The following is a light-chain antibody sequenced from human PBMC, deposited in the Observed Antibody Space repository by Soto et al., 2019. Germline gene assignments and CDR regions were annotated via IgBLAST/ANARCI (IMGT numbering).Light chain of an antibody. CDR2: DAS. Sequence: EILMTQSPATLSVSPGERVTLSCRASQSVSSNLAWYQQKPGQAPRLLIYDASSRATGIPARFSGSGSGTDFTLTISRLEPEDFPVYYCQQYDSSRTFGQGTKVDIK. J-gene: IGKJ1*01. CDR3: QQYDSSRT. V-gene: IGKV3D-15*01. CDR1: QSVSSN.